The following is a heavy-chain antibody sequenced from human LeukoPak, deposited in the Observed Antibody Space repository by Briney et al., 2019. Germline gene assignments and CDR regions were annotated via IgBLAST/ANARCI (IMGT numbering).Heavy chain of an antibody. CDR3: ARDAIIAVADPGIHWYFDL. D-gene: IGHD6-19*01. V-gene: IGHV1-2*02. CDR2: INPNSGGT. CDR1: GYTFTGYY. J-gene: IGHJ2*01. Sequence: ASVKVSCKASGYTFTGYYMHWVRQAPGQGLEWMGWINPNSGGTNYAQKFQGRVTMTRDTSTSTAYMELRSLRSDDTAVYYCARDAIIAVADPGIHWYFDLWGRGTLVTVSS.